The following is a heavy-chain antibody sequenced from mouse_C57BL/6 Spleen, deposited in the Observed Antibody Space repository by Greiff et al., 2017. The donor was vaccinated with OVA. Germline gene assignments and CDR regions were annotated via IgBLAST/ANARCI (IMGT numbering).Heavy chain of an antibody. V-gene: IGHV1-42*01. CDR1: GYSFTGYY. CDR2: INPSTGGT. D-gene: IGHD2-4*01. J-gene: IGHJ4*01. CDR3: ARSHYEDAMDY. Sequence: EVQLQQSGPELVKPGASVKISCKASGYSFTGYYMNWVKQSPEKSLEWIGEINPSTGGTTYNQKFKAKATLTVDKSSSTAYMQLKSLTSEDSAVYYCARSHYEDAMDYWGQGTSVTVSS.